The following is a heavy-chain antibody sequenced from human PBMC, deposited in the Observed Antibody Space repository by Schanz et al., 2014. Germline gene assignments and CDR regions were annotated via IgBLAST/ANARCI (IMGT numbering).Heavy chain of an antibody. V-gene: IGHV3-23*04. CDR1: GFTFNNYD. D-gene: IGHD3-22*01. J-gene: IGHJ4*02. Sequence: EVQLVESGGGLVQPGGSLRLSCAASGFTFNNYDMNLVRLVPGKGLECVSGISGGGGSAYYADSVKGRFTISRDNAKNTLYLQMHSLSAEDTAVYYCAKVWGSDYFYPFDYWGQGTLVTVSS. CDR2: ISGGGGSA. CDR3: AKVWGSDYFYPFDY.